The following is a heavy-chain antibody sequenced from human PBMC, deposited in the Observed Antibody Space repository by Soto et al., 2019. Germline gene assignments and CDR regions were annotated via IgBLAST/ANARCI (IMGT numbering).Heavy chain of an antibody. CDR3: ARLHGYCISTSCYGYYGMDV. V-gene: IGHV4-39*01. Sequence: QLQLQESGPGLVKPSETLSLTCTVSGGSISSSSYYWGWIRQPPGKGLEWIGSISYSGSTYYNPSLKSRVTMAVDTSKNQCSLKLSSVTAADTAVYYCARLHGYCISTSCYGYYGMDVWGQGTTVTVSS. CDR2: ISYSGST. J-gene: IGHJ6*02. D-gene: IGHD2-2*01. CDR1: GGSISSSSYY.